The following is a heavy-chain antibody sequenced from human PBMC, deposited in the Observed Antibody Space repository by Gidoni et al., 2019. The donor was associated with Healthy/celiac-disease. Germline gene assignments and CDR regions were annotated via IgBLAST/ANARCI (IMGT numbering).Heavy chain of an antibody. CDR2: IYYSGST. Sequence: QVQLQESGPGLVKPSETLSLTCTVSGGSISSYYWSWIRQPPGKGLEWSGYIYYSGSTNYNPSLKSRVTISVDTSKNQFSLKLSSVTAADTAVYYCARGSTCGGDCYSYYYYGMDVWGQGTTVTVSS. CDR3: ARGSTCGGDCYSYYYYGMDV. D-gene: IGHD2-21*02. V-gene: IGHV4-59*01. CDR1: GGSISSYY. J-gene: IGHJ6*02.